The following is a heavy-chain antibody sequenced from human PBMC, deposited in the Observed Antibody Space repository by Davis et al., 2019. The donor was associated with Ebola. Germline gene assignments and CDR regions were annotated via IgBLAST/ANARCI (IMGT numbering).Heavy chain of an antibody. CDR2: IYYSGST. CDR1: GGSISSHY. D-gene: IGHD2-15*01. J-gene: IGHJ6*02. CDR3: ARVRYSAGWYYYYGMDV. V-gene: IGHV4-59*11. Sequence: PSETLSLTCTVSGGSISSHYWSWIRQPPGKGLEWIGYIYYSGSTNYNPSLKSRVTISVDTSKNQFSLKLSSVTAADTAVYYCARVRYSAGWYYYYGMDVWGQGTTVTVSS.